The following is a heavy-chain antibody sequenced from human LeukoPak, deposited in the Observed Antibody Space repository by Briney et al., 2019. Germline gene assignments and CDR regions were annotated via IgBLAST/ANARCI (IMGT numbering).Heavy chain of an antibody. CDR3: AKVGCSSVACLPDRRDLDH. J-gene: IGHJ4*02. D-gene: IGHD2-15*01. CDR2: ISGSGST. Sequence: GGSLRLSCAASGFTFSSYAMSWVRQAPGKGLEWVSVISGSGSTYYADSVKGRFTISRDNSKNTVYLQMNSLSAEDTAVYSCAKVGCSSVACLPDRRDLDHWGQGTLVTVSS. V-gene: IGHV3-23*01. CDR1: GFTFSSYA.